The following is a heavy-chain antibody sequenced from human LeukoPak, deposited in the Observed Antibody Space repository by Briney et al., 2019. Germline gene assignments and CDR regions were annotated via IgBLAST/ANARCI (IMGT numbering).Heavy chain of an antibody. V-gene: IGHV3-74*01. CDR2: INSDGSST. CDR3: ARSTDYYDSSGYYDFDY. Sequence: GGSLRLSCAASGFTFSSYWMHWVRHAPGKGLVWVSRINSDGSSTSYADSVKGRFTISRDNAKNTLYLQMNSLRAEDTAVYYCARSTDYYDSSGYYDFDYWGQGTLVTVSS. CDR1: GFTFSSYW. J-gene: IGHJ4*02. D-gene: IGHD3-22*01.